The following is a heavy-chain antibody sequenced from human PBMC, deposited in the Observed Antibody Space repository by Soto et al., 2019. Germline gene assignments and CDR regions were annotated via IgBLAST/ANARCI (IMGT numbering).Heavy chain of an antibody. CDR3: ARDWGGNIVVVTAYSGGYYYYGMDV. Sequence: GGSLRLSCAASGFTFSSYSMNWVRQAPGKGLEWVSSISSSSSYIYYADSVKGRFTISRDNAKNSLYLQMNSLRAEDTAVYYCARDWGGNIVVVTAYSGGYYYYGMDVWGQGTTVTVSS. CDR1: GFTFSSYS. J-gene: IGHJ6*02. V-gene: IGHV3-21*01. D-gene: IGHD2-21*02. CDR2: ISSSSSYI.